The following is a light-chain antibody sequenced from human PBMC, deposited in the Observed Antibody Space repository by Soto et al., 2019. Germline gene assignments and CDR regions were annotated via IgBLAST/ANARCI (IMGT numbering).Light chain of an antibody. CDR2: AAS. Sequence: DIQMSQSPSSVSASVGDRVTITCRASQDFNNRLAWYQQTPGKAPMLLIYAASSLQPGVPSRFSGSGSGTDFTLTISSLQPEDFATYSCQQANRFPYSFGQGTKLEMK. J-gene: IGKJ2*03. V-gene: IGKV1-12*01. CDR1: QDFNNR. CDR3: QQANRFPYS.